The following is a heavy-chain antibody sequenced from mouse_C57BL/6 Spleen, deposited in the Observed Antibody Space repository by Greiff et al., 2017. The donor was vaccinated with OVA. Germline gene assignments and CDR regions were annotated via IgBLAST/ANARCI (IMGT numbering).Heavy chain of an antibody. D-gene: IGHD2-4*01. CDR1: GFTFNTYA. Sequence: DAGGGLVQPKGSLKLSCAASGFTFNTYAMHWVRQAPGKGLEWVARIRSKSSNYATYYADSVKDRFTISRDDSQSMLYLQMNNLKTEETAMYYCVSNDYDDGGAWFAYWGQGTLVTVSA. J-gene: IGHJ3*01. V-gene: IGHV10-3*01. CDR2: IRSKSSNYAT. CDR3: VSNDYDDGGAWFAY.